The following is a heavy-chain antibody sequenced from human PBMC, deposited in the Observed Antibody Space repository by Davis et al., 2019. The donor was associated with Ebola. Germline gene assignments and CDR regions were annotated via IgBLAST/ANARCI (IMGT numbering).Heavy chain of an antibody. V-gene: IGHV3-69-1*01. J-gene: IGHJ4*02. CDR2: IHSSGTV. D-gene: IGHD5-24*01. CDR3: AREGDGPGDY. Sequence: GESLKISCAASGFTFTAAWMSWVRQAPGKGLEWVAHIHSSGTVYYADSAKGRFTISRDTAKSSLYLQLSSLRAEDTAVYYCAREGDGPGDYWGQGTLVTVSS. CDR1: GFTFTAAW.